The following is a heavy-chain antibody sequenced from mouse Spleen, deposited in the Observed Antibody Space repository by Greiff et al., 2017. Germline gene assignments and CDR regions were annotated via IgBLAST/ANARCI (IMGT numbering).Heavy chain of an antibody. CDR3: ARDYGSSYWYFDV. D-gene: IGHD1-1*01. CDR2: IDPANGNN. J-gene: IGHJ1*01. Sequence: EVQLQESVAELVRPGASVKLSCTASGFNIKNTYMHWVKQRPEQGLEWIGRIDPANGNNKYAPKFQGKATITADTSSNTAYLQLSSLTSEDTAIYYCARDYGSSYWYFDVWGAGTTVTVSS. CDR1: GFNIKNTY. V-gene: IGHV14-3*01.